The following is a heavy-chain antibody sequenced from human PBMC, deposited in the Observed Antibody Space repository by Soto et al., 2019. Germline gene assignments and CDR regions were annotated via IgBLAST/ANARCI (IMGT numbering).Heavy chain of an antibody. CDR2: IHYSGST. D-gene: IGHD3-22*01. J-gene: IGHJ4*02. CDR3: ARDPYESTGWTFGY. CDR1: GGSISNYY. Sequence: PSETLSLTCTVSGGSISNYYWSWIRQPPGKGLEWLGYIHYSGSTTHNPSLKSRVTISVDSSKNQFSLKLSSVTAADTAVYYCARDPYESTGWTFGYWGQGILVTVSS. V-gene: IGHV4-59*01.